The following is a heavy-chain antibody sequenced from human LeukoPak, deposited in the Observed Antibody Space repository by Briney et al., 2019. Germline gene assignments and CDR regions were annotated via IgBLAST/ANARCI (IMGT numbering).Heavy chain of an antibody. CDR2: IYYSGST. D-gene: IGHD3-10*01. Sequence: SETLSLTCTVSGGSISSYYWSWIRQPPGKGLEWIGYIYYSGSTNYNPSLKSRVTISVDTSKNQFSLKLSSVTAADTAVYYCARDGRFGEVFDYWGQGSLVTVSS. V-gene: IGHV4-59*01. CDR3: ARDGRFGEVFDY. CDR1: GGSISSYY. J-gene: IGHJ4*02.